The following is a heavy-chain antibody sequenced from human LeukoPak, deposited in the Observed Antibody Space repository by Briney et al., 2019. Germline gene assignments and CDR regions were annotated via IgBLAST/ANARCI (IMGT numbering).Heavy chain of an antibody. Sequence: PGGSLRLSCAASGFTFSSYGMHWVRQAPGKGLEWVAVIWYDGSNKYYADSVKGRFTISRDNSKNTLYLQMNSLRAEDTAVYYCARDHIVVVPAPDDYYYGMDVWGQGTTVTVSS. CDR3: ARDHIVVVPAPDDYYYGMDV. CDR1: GFTFSSYG. V-gene: IGHV3-33*01. D-gene: IGHD2-2*01. CDR2: IWYDGSNK. J-gene: IGHJ6*02.